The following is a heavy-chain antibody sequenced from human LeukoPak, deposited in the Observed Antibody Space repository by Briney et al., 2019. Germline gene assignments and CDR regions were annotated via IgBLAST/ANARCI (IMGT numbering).Heavy chain of an antibody. V-gene: IGHV1-46*01. CDR2: INPSGGGT. Sequence: VASVNVSCKASGYTFTSYYMNWVRQAPGQGREWMGVINPSGGGTSYAQRFQGRVTMTRDTSTRTVYIEVSRRRSEETAVYYCARDPTQYYYDSSGYYGPSVTYFYYWGQGSLVTVSS. D-gene: IGHD3-22*01. CDR3: ARDPTQYYYDSSGYYGPSVTYFYY. J-gene: IGHJ4*02. CDR1: GYTFTSYY.